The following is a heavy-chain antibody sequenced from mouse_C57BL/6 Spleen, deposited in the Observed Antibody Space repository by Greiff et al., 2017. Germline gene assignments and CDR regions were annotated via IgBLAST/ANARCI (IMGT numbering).Heavy chain of an antibody. CDR1: GFNIKDYY. V-gene: IGHV14-1*01. J-gene: IGHJ3*01. D-gene: IGHD2-2*01. CDR2: IDPEDGDT. Sequence: VQLQQSGAELVRPGASVKLSCTASGFNIKDYYMHWVKQRPEQGLEWIGRIDPEDGDTEYAPKFQGKATMTADTSSNTAYLQLSSLTSEDTAVYYCTTEYYGYGYPWFAYWGQGTLVTVSA. CDR3: TTEYYGYGYPWFAY.